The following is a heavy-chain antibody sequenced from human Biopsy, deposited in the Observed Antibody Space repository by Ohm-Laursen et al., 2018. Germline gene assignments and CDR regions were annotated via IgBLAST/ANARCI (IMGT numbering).Heavy chain of an antibody. CDR3: TNHYCGGITCLMNF. Sequence: SLRLSCADSGCTFRSKAIARVGQALGKALEWVSGIRDRGDSAYYADSVKGRFTISRDNSKNTLYLQMNSLRAEDTAVYFCTNHYCGGITCLMNFWGQGTLVTVSS. CDR1: GCTFRSKA. J-gene: IGHJ4*02. CDR2: IRDRGDSA. V-gene: IGHV3-23*01. D-gene: IGHD2-21*01.